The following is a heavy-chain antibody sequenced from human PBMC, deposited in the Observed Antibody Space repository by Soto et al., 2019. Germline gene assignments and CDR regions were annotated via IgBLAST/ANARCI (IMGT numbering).Heavy chain of an antibody. CDR1: GFTFSRYE. J-gene: IGHJ4*02. Sequence: PEGSLRLSCAASGFTFSRYEMNWVRQAPGQGLQWISYISTSGSTIYYADSVKGRFTLSRDNAKNSLYLQMNSLRAEDTAVYYCARELAAAGSFEYWGPGALVTASS. D-gene: IGHD6-13*01. CDR2: ISTSGSTI. V-gene: IGHV3-48*03. CDR3: ARELAAAGSFEY.